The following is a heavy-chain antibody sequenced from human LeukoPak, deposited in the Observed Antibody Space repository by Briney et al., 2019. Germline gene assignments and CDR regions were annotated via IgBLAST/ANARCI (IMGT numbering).Heavy chain of an antibody. V-gene: IGHV3-30*02. D-gene: IGHD3-22*01. CDR3: AKEAVPTMTRSYYFDY. Sequence: GGSLRLSCAASGFTFSSYGMHWVRQAPGKGLEWVAFIRYDGSNKYYADSVKGRFTISRDNSKNTLYLQMNSLRAEDTAVYYCAKEAVPTMTRSYYFDYWGQGTLVTVSS. CDR1: GFTFSSYG. J-gene: IGHJ4*02. CDR2: IRYDGSNK.